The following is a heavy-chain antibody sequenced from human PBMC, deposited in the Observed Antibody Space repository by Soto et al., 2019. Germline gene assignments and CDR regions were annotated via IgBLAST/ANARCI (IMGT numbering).Heavy chain of an antibody. CDR2: ISGSGGST. V-gene: IGHV3-23*01. J-gene: IGHJ4*02. CDR1: GFTFSSYA. CDR3: AKEFAYYYGSGSYYPQGFDY. Sequence: EVQLLESGGGLVQPGGSLRLSCAASGFTFSSYAMSWVRQAPGKGLEWVSAISGSGGSTYYADSVKGRFTISRDNSKNTLYLQMNILRAEDTAVYYCAKEFAYYYGSGSYYPQGFDYWGQGTLVTVSS. D-gene: IGHD3-10*01.